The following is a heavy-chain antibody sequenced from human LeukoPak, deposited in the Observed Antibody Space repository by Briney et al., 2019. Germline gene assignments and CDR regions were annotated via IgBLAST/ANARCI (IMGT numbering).Heavy chain of an antibody. D-gene: IGHD1-26*01. CDR2: IYYSGST. J-gene: IGHJ4*02. Sequence: PSEALSLTCTVSGGSFTSYYWSWIRQPPGKGLEWIGYIYYSGSTSYNPSLKSRITISGDTSKNQFSLKLSSVTAADTAVYYCARKAVGPTSNYFDYWGQGTLVTVSS. CDR1: GGSFTSYY. V-gene: IGHV4-59*12. CDR3: ARKAVGPTSNYFDY.